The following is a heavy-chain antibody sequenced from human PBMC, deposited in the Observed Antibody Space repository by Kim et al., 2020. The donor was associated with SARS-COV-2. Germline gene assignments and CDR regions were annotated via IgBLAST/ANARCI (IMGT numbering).Heavy chain of an antibody. CDR3: AKGRTEAPSDYVIAS. V-gene: IGHV3-30*18. D-gene: IGHD3-10*02. CDR1: GFTFSHYG. CDR2: ISSDGNVQ. Sequence: GGSLRLSCVVSGFTFSHYGMHWVRQAPGKGLEWVAVISSDGNVQNYGNSVKGRFTISRDNSENTLYLQMNSLRDEDTGVYYCAKGRTEAPSDYVIASWGQGTPVTVSS. J-gene: IGHJ4*02.